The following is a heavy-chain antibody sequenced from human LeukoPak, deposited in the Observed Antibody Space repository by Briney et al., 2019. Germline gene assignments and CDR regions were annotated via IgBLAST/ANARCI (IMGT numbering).Heavy chain of an antibody. CDR2: INHSGST. CDR1: GGSSSGYY. D-gene: IGHD3-10*01. V-gene: IGHV4-34*01. J-gene: IGHJ4*02. Sequence: PSETLSLTCAVYGGSSSGYYWSWIRQPPGKGLEWIGEINHSGSTNYNPSLKSRVTISVDTSKNQFSLKLSSVTAADTAVYYCARGSNYYGSGSYYIGSYWGQGTLVTVSS. CDR3: ARGSNYYGSGSYYIGSY.